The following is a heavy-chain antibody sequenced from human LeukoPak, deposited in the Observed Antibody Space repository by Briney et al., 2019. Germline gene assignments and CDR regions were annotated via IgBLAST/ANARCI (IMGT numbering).Heavy chain of an antibody. V-gene: IGHV4-39*07. J-gene: IGHJ3*02. CDR1: GGSISTRSYY. Sequence: SETLSLTCTVSGGSISTRSYYWGWIRQPPGKGLEWIGTIYYSGSTDYNPSLKTRLTMSVDTSKNQFSLKLSSVTAADTAVYYCARLITGTTTAFDIWGQGTMVTVSS. CDR2: IYYSGST. CDR3: ARLITGTTTAFDI. D-gene: IGHD1-7*01.